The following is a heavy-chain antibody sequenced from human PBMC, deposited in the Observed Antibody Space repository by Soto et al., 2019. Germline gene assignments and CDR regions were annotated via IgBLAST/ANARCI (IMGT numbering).Heavy chain of an antibody. CDR1: GYTFTRDQ. D-gene: IGHD5-18*01. V-gene: IGHV1-46*01. Sequence: ASVKVSCKASGYTFTRDQIHWVRQAPGQGLEWMGMIDPSGGKTNYAQKFQGRVTMTRDTSTSTVYMALSSLRSEDTAVYYCASGYSYGVDYWGQGTLVTVSS. CDR3: ASGYSYGVDY. J-gene: IGHJ4*02. CDR2: IDPSGGKT.